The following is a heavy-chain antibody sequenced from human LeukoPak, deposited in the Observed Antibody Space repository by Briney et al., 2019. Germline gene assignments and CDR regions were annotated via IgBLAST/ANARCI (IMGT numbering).Heavy chain of an antibody. CDR3: ARVTVSRIDY. J-gene: IGHJ4*02. Sequence: PGGSLRLSCAASGFMYSNYEMTWVRQAPGKGLEWVSYISSSGNTIYYADSVRGRFTSSRDNAKNSLYLQMNSLRAEDTAVYYCARVTVSRIDYWGQGTQVTVSA. CDR1: GFMYSNYE. CDR2: ISSSGNTI. V-gene: IGHV3-48*03.